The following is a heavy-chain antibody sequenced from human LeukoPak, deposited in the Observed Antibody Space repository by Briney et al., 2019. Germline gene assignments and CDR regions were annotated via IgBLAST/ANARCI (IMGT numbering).Heavy chain of an antibody. CDR1: GINVSSNY. CDR3: VTSTGQQFIPYDY. D-gene: IGHD6-13*01. Sequence: GGSLRLSCAASGINVSSNYMTWIRQAPGKGLEWVSLIFGGDAAYYAESVRGRFMISRDNLKNTLFLQMNSLRVEDTAVYYCVTSTGQQFIPYDYWGQGTHVTVSS. V-gene: IGHV3-66*02. J-gene: IGHJ4*02. CDR2: IFGGDAA.